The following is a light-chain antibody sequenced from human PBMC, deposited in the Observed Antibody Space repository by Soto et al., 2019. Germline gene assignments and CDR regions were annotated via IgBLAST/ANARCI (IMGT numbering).Light chain of an antibody. CDR1: QRVNRY. J-gene: IGKJ4*01. V-gene: IGKV3-11*01. CDR3: QQRSDWPST. CDR2: DAS. Sequence: EIVLTQSPATLSLSPGERATLSCRASQRVNRYFAWYQQKPGQPPRLLIYDASTRAPGIPARFSGSGSGTDFTLTISSLEPEDFAVYYCQQRSDWPSTFGGGTKVEIK.